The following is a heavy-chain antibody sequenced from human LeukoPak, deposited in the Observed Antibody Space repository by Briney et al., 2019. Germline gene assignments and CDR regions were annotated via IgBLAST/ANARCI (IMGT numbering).Heavy chain of an antibody. Sequence: SESMSLTCTVSGASVSDYSWTWIRQPPGKGLEWNGNILSSGITNYNPSLKSRVTIPGGTSKNQFSMKLCSVTAADSAVYYCARRSISFFGYGSGLGIWFDPWGQGTLGSVSS. V-gene: IGHV4-59*08. CDR3: ARRSISFFGYGSGLGIWFDP. CDR2: ILSSGIT. D-gene: IGHD3-10*01. CDR1: GASVSDYS. J-gene: IGHJ5*02.